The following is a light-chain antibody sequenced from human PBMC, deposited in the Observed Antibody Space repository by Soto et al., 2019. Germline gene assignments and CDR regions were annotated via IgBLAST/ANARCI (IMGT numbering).Light chain of an antibody. CDR1: SSDVGSYNL. J-gene: IGLJ3*02. CDR2: EVS. Sequence: QSALTQPASVSGSPGQSITISCTGTSSDVGSYNLVSWYQQHPGKAPKLMIYEVSKRPSGVSNSFSGSKSGNTASLTISGLQAEDEADYYCCAYAGSSTSWVFGGGTQLTVL. CDR3: CAYAGSSTSWV. V-gene: IGLV2-23*02.